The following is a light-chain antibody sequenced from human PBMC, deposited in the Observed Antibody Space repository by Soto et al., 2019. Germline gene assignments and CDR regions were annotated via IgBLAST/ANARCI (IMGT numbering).Light chain of an antibody. V-gene: IGLV1-44*01. CDR2: DDK. CDR3: GTWDGSLIGYV. J-gene: IGLJ1*01. Sequence: QSVLTQPPSASGTPGQRVTISCSGGSSNIGTNPVAWYQQLPGTAPKLLISDDKHRPSGVPERFSGSRSGTSASLAISGLQSEDEADYFCGTWDGSLIGYVFGTGTKVTVL. CDR1: SSNIGTNP.